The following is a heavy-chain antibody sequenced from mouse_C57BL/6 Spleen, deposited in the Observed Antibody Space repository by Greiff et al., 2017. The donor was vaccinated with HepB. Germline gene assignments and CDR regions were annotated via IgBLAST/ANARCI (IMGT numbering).Heavy chain of an antibody. CDR1: GYTFTSYG. J-gene: IGHJ4*01. CDR3: AIHYDYDVGAMDY. D-gene: IGHD2-4*01. V-gene: IGHV1-81*01. Sequence: QVQLKESGAELARPGASVKLSCKASGYTFTSYGISWVKQRTGQGLEWIGEIYPRSGNTYYNEKFKGKATLTADKSSSTAYMELRSLTSEDSAVYFCAIHYDYDVGAMDYWGQGTSVTVSS. CDR2: IYPRSGNT.